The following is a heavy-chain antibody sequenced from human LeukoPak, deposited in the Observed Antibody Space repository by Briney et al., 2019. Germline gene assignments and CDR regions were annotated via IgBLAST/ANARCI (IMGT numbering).Heavy chain of an antibody. Sequence: ASVKVSCKASGYIFTDYYMHWVRQAPGQELGWMGRINPNSGGTNYAQKFQGRVTMTTDTSTSTAYMELRSLRSDDTAVYYCARRDGYNFQFPDFDYWGQGTLVTVSS. CDR3: ARRDGYNFQFPDFDY. D-gene: IGHD5-24*01. J-gene: IGHJ4*02. CDR1: GYIFTDYY. V-gene: IGHV1/OR15-1*04. CDR2: INPNSGGT.